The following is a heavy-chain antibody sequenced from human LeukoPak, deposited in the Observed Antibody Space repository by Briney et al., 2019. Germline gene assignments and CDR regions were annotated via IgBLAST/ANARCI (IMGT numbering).Heavy chain of an antibody. Sequence: QSGGSLRLSCAASGFTVSSNYMSWVRQAPGKGLEWVSVIYSGGGTYYADAVKGRFTISRDNSKNTLYLQMNSLRAGDTAVYYCARDHYVDAFDIWGQGTMVTVSS. CDR2: IYSGGGT. J-gene: IGHJ3*02. V-gene: IGHV3-66*01. D-gene: IGHD3-16*01. CDR1: GFTVSSNY. CDR3: ARDHYVDAFDI.